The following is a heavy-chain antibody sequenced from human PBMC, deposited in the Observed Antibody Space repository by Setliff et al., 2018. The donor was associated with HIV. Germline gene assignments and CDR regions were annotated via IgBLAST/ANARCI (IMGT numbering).Heavy chain of an antibody. CDR1: GGSIYGYY. J-gene: IGHJ5*02. D-gene: IGHD3-10*01. V-gene: IGHV3-11*01. Sequence: LSLTCTVSGGSIYGYYWDWIRQPPGKEMEFIGYTYISGSTNYADSVKGRFTISRDNAKNSLYLQMNSLRVEDTAVYYCARDRHSSGLGSYGPWGPGILVTVSS. CDR3: ARDRHSSGLGSYGP. CDR2: TYISGST.